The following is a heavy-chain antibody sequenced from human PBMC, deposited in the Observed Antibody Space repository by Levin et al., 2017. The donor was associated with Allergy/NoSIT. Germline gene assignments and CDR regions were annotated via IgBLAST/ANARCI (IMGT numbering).Heavy chain of an antibody. Sequence: GGSLRLSCAASGFTFSNYYMHWVRQAPGKGLVWVSRVISDGSITDYADSVKGRFTISRDNAGNTLYLQMNSLRAEDTAIYYCARGGCSSTSCLDYWGQGILVTVSS. CDR2: VISDGSIT. V-gene: IGHV3-74*01. CDR3: ARGGCSSTSCLDY. J-gene: IGHJ4*02. D-gene: IGHD2-2*01. CDR1: GFTFSNYY.